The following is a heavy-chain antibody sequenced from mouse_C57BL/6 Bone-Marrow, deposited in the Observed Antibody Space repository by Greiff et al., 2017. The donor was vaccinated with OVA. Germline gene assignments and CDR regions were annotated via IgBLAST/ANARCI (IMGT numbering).Heavy chain of an antibody. CDR3: ARGLCDGYYVGYFDY. D-gene: IGHD2-3*01. J-gene: IGHJ2*01. V-gene: IGHV1-18*01. Sequence: VQLQQSGPELVKPGASVKIPCKASGYTFTDYNMDWVKQSHGKSREWIGDLNPNNGGTNYNQTFKGKATFTVDKSSSTSYMELRRLTSEDTAVYYCARGLCDGYYVGYFDYWGQGTTLTVSS. CDR1: GYTFTDYN. CDR2: LNPNNGGT.